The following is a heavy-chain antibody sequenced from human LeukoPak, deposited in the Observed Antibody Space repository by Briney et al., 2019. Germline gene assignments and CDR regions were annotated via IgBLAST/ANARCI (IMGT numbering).Heavy chain of an antibody. Sequence: PSETLSLTCAVYGGSFGGYYWSWIRQPPGKGLEWIGEINHSGSTNYNPSLKSRVTISVDTSKNQFSLKLSSVTAADTAVYYCVSRGTGYYYGSGSPNGGYWGQGTLVTVSS. CDR2: INHSGST. CDR1: GGSFGGYY. J-gene: IGHJ4*02. V-gene: IGHV4-34*01. D-gene: IGHD3-10*01. CDR3: VSRGTGYYYGSGSPNGGY.